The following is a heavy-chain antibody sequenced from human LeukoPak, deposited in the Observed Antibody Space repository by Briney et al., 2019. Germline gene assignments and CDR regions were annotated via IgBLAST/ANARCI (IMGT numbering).Heavy chain of an antibody. V-gene: IGHV1-69*13. CDR1: GGTFSSYA. CDR3: ARDPLAVAGLYGMDV. D-gene: IGHD6-19*01. Sequence: ASVKVSCKASGGTFSSYAISWVRQAPGQGLEWIGGIIPIFGTANYAQKFQGRVTITADESTSTAYMELSSLRSEDTAVYYCARDPLAVAGLYGMDVWGQGTTVTVSS. CDR2: IIPIFGTA. J-gene: IGHJ6*02.